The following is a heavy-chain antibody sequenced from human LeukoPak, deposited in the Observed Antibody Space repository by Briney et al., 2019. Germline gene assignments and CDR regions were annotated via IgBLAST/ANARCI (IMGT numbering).Heavy chain of an antibody. J-gene: IGHJ4*02. CDR1: GYTFTGYY. CDR3: ARGIDVDTAMVTTGYYFDY. V-gene: IGHV1-2*06. Sequence: ASVKVSCKASGYTFTGYYMHWVRQAPGQGLEWMGRINPNSGGTNYAQKFQGRVTMTRDTSISTAYMELSRLRSDDTAVYYCARGIDVDTAMVTTGYYFDYWGQGTLVTVSS. D-gene: IGHD5-18*01. CDR2: INPNSGGT.